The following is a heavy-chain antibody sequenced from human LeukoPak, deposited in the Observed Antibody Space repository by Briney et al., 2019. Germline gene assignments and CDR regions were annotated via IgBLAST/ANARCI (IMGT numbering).Heavy chain of an antibody. CDR3: ARVVTTVTTVDY. CDR1: GFTFSSYS. J-gene: IGHJ4*02. D-gene: IGHD4-17*01. V-gene: IGHV3-21*01. Sequence: GGSLRLSCAASGFTFSSYSMNWVRQAPGKGLEWVSSISSSSSYIYCADSVKGRFTISRDNAKNSLYLQMNSLRAEDTAVYYCARVVTTVTTVDYWGQGTLVTVSS. CDR2: ISSSSSYI.